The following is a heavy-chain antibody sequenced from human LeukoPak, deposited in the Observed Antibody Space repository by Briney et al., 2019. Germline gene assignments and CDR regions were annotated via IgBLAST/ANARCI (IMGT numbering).Heavy chain of an antibody. CDR3: ARRDVAATFDL. CDR1: GGSVSSGSYY. D-gene: IGHD6-25*01. J-gene: IGHJ2*01. Sequence: PSETLSLTCTVSGGSVSSGSYYWSWIRQPPGKGLEWIGCIYYSGSTNYNPSLKSRVTVSVDTSKNQFSLKLSSVTAADTAVYYCARRDVAATFDLWGRGTLVTVSS. CDR2: IYYSGST. V-gene: IGHV4-61*01.